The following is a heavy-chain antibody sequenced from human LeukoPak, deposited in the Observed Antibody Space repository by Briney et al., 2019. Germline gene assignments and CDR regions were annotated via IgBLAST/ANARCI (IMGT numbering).Heavy chain of an antibody. D-gene: IGHD3-10*01. CDR1: GFTFSDYY. J-gene: IGHJ6*02. V-gene: IGHV3-11*04. Sequence: GGSLRLSCAASGFTFSDYYMTWIRQAPGKGLEWVSYISSSGSTIYYADSVKGRFTMSRDNAKNSLYLQMNSLRAEDTAVYYCARDGGFYGSGSYTNYYYYYGMDVWGQGTTVTVSS. CDR2: ISSSGSTI. CDR3: ARDGGFYGSGSYTNYYYYYGMDV.